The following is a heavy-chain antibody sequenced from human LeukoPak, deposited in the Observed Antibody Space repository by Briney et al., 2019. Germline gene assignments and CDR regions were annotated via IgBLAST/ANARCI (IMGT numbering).Heavy chain of an antibody. CDR1: GYTFTSYD. J-gene: IGHJ6*02. D-gene: IGHD2-21*02. CDR2: MNPNSGNT. CDR3: ARTIVVVTARDYYYGMDV. V-gene: IGHV1-8*01. Sequence: ASVKVSCKASGYTFTSYDINWVRQATGQGLEWMGWMNPNSGNTGYAQKFQGRVTMTRNTSISTAYMELSSLRSEDTAVYYCARTIVVVTARDYYYGMDVWGQGTTVTVSS.